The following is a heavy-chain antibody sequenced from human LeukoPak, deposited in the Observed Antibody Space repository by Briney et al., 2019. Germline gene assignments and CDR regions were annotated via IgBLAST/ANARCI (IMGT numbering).Heavy chain of an antibody. J-gene: IGHJ6*03. CDR3: WRHLEAANYYYYYMDV. CDR1: GGTFSSYT. D-gene: IGHD1-1*01. V-gene: IGHV1-69*02. Sequence: ASVKVSCKASGGTFSSYTISWVRKAPGQGLEWMGRIIPILGIANSAQKFQGRVTITADRSPSKAYMELSTLRSGDTAVYYRWRHLEAANYYYYYMDVWGKGTTVTVSS. CDR2: IIPILGIA.